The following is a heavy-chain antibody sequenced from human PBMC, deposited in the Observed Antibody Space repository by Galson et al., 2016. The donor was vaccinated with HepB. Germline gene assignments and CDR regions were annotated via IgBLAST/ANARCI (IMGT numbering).Heavy chain of an antibody. V-gene: IGHV3-23*01. Sequence: SMRLSCAASGFTFKDYAMNWVRQGPGKGLEWVSVVSGSGDNTYYADSVKGRLTISRDNSNNTLFLQMNSLRAEDTAVYFCAKGHSQTYYYYYGMDVWGQGTTVTVSS. CDR2: VSGSGDNT. CDR1: GFTFKDYA. J-gene: IGHJ6*02. D-gene: IGHD1-26*01. CDR3: AKGHSQTYYYYYGMDV.